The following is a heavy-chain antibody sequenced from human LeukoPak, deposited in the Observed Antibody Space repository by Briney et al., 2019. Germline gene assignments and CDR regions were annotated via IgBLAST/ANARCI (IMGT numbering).Heavy chain of an antibody. Sequence: PSETLSLTCIVSGGSISSSIYYWAWVRQPPGKGLEWIGEINHSGSTNYNPSLKSRVTISVDTSKNQFSLKLSSVTAADTAVYYCARQAVRRIQLWLGPVSWGQGTLVTVSS. V-gene: IGHV4-39*07. D-gene: IGHD5-18*01. CDR2: INHSGST. J-gene: IGHJ5*02. CDR1: GGSISSSIYY. CDR3: ARQAVRRIQLWLGPVS.